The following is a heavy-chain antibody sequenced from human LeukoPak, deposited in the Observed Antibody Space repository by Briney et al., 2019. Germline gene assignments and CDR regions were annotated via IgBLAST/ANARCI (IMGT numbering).Heavy chain of an antibody. Sequence: GGSLRLSCAASGFTFSTYSMNWLRLAPGKGLEWVSSISPDSNYKYYVDSVKGRFTISRDNAKSSLNSLRAEDTAVYYCVRGGYRGFDYEYWGQGTLVTVSS. V-gene: IGHV3-21*01. CDR1: GFTFSTYS. D-gene: IGHD5-12*01. CDR2: ISPDSNYK. J-gene: IGHJ4*02. CDR3: VRGGYRGFDYEY.